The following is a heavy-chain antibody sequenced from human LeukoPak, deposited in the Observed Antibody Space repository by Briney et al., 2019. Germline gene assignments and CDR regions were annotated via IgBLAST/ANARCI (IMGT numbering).Heavy chain of an antibody. Sequence: SETLSLTCTVSGDSISSYYWSWIRQPPGKGLEWIGDIYYSGSTNYNPSLKSRVTISLDTSKNQFSLKLSSVTAADTAVYYCARETYYDILTGYYYFDYWGQGTLVTVSS. V-gene: IGHV4-59*12. CDR1: GDSISSYY. D-gene: IGHD3-9*01. CDR3: ARETYYDILTGYYYFDY. CDR2: IYYSGST. J-gene: IGHJ4*02.